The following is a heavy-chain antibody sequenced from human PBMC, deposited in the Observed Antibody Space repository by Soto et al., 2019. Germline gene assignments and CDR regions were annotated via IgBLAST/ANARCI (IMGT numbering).Heavy chain of an antibody. D-gene: IGHD5-12*01. CDR3: ARGGGFDS. CDR2: IYDSGST. V-gene: IGHV4-30-4*01. CDR1: GGSITSGDNY. Sequence: QVQLQESGPRLVRSSETLSLTCTVSGGSITSGDNYWSWIRQPPGKGLEWIGHIYDSGSTYYNPSLRSRVSISRDTSKNQFSPNLNSMTAADTAVYYCARGGGFDSWGQGVLVTVSS. J-gene: IGHJ4*02.